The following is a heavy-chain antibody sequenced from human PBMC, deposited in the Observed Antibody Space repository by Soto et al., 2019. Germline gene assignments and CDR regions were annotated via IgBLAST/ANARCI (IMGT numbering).Heavy chain of an antibody. D-gene: IGHD6-19*01. V-gene: IGHV3-30*18. J-gene: IGHJ4*02. Sequence: QVQLVESGGGVVQPGRSLRLSCAASGFIFSNDGMHWVRQAPGKGLEWVAVMSYDGSNKYYADSVKGRFTISRDNSKKTVYLQMNSLIREDTAVYYCAKDEGSVWFLSDYWGQGTLVTVSP. CDR2: MSYDGSNK. CDR1: GFIFSNDG. CDR3: AKDEGSVWFLSDY.